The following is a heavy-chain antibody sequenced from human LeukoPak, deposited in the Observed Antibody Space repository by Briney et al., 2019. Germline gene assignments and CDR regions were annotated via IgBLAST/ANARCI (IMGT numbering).Heavy chain of an antibody. D-gene: IGHD2-2*01. CDR2: INQDGSKK. V-gene: IGHV3-7*03. J-gene: IGHJ6*04. CDR1: EFTFSNYW. Sequence: GGSLRLSCAASEFTFSNYWMSWVRQAPGKGLAWVANINQDGSKKYYVDSVKGRFAISRDNTKNSLHLQMSSLRAEDTAGYYCVRDCSSASLSSGCYYAMDVWGKGTTVTVSS. CDR3: VRDCSSASLSSGCYYAMDV.